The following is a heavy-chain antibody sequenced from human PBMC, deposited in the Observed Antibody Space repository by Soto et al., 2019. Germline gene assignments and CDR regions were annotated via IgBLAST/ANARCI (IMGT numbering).Heavy chain of an antibody. V-gene: IGHV1-18*01. D-gene: IGHD1-26*01. CDR3: ASDRGIVIVGGSIPDY. CDR2: ISAYNGNT. J-gene: IGHJ4*02. CDR1: GYTFTSYG. Sequence: QVQLVQSGAEVKKPGASVKVSCKASGYTFTSYGISWVRQAPGQGLEWLGWISAYNGNTNYARNLQGRVTVTADTSTTKAYMELRSLRSDDTAVYYCASDRGIVIVGGSIPDYWGQGTLVTVSS.